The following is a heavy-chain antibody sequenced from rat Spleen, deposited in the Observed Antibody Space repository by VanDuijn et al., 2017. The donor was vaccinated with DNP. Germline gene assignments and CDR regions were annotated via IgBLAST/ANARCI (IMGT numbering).Heavy chain of an antibody. J-gene: IGHJ3*01. CDR2: ITYDGAGT. Sequence: EVQLVESGGGLVQPGRSLKLSCVASGFTFSDFYMAWIRQAPTKGLEWVAYITYDGAGTYYGDSVRGRFTISRNNAESTLSLQMNSLKSEDMATYYCARPMYYYSGGFAYWGQGTLVTVSS. CDR1: GFTFSDFY. D-gene: IGHD1-1*01. CDR3: ARPMYYYSGGFAY. V-gene: IGHV5-22*01.